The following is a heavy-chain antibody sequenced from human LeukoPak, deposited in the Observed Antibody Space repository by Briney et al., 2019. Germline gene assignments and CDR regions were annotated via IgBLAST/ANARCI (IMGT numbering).Heavy chain of an antibody. Sequence: GGSLRLSCAASGFTFSSYGMHWVRQAPGKGLEWVAVISYDGSNKYYADSVKGRFTISRDNSKNTLYLQMNSLRAEDTAVYYCAKDGASGSWLASGSYWYYGMDVWGQGTTVTVSS. CDR3: AKDGASGSWLASGSYWYYGMDV. J-gene: IGHJ6*02. D-gene: IGHD6-19*01. CDR2: ISYDGSNK. CDR1: GFTFSSYG. V-gene: IGHV3-30*18.